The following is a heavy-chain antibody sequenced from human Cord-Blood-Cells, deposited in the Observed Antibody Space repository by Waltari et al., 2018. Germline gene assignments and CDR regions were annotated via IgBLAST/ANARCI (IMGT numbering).Heavy chain of an antibody. Sequence: QVQLVQSGAEVKKPGSSVKVSCKASGGTFSSYAISWVRQAPGQGLEWMGWIIPIVGTANYAQKFQGRVTITADESTSTAYMELSSLRSEDTAVYYCARVANYDFWSGYYYFDYWGQGTLVTVSS. CDR3: ARVANYDFWSGYYYFDY. V-gene: IGHV1-69*01. CDR1: GGTFSSYA. CDR2: IIPIVGTA. J-gene: IGHJ4*02. D-gene: IGHD3-3*01.